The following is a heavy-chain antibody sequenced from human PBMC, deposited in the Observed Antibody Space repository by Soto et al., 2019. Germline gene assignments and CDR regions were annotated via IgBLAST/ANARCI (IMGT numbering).Heavy chain of an antibody. CDR2: ISDSGGST. J-gene: IGHJ5*02. CDR3: ARRTKAELADWFDP. D-gene: IGHD1-1*01. V-gene: IGHV3-23*01. Sequence: GALRLSCAASGFTFSSYAMSWVRQAPGKGLEWVSGISDSGGSTYYADSVKGRFTISRDNSKNTLYLQMNSLRAEDTAVYYCARRTKAELADWFDPWGQGTLVTVSS. CDR1: GFTFSSYA.